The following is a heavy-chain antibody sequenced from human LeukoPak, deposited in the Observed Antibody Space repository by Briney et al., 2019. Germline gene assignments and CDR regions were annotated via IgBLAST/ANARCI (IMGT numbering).Heavy chain of an antibody. Sequence: GGSLRLSCAASGFTFSSYWMSWVRQAPGKGLEWVSAISGSGSTYYADSVKGRFTISRDNSKNTLYLQMNSLRAEDTAVYYCAKDRGYCSSTSCSPPDYWGQGTLVTVSS. J-gene: IGHJ4*02. D-gene: IGHD2-2*01. CDR3: AKDRGYCSSTSCSPPDY. CDR2: ISGSGST. CDR1: GFTFSSYW. V-gene: IGHV3-23*01.